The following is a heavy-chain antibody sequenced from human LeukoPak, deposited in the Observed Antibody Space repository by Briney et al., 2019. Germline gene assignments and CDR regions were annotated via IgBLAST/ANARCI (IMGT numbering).Heavy chain of an antibody. D-gene: IGHD6-6*01. J-gene: IGHJ4*02. Sequence: SQTLSLTCAISGDSVSSNSAAWNWIRQSPSRSLEWLGRTYYRSKWYNDYAVSVKSRITINPDTSKNQFSLQLNSVTPEDTAVYYCARDGAVAARPGVGTWVFDYWGQGTLVTVSS. CDR1: GDSVSSNSAA. CDR3: ARDGAVAARPGVGTWVFDY. CDR2: TYYRSKWYN. V-gene: IGHV6-1*01.